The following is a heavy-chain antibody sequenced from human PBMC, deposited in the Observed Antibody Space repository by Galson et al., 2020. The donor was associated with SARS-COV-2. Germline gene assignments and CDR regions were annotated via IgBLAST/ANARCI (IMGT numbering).Heavy chain of an antibody. V-gene: IGHV3-66*02. D-gene: IGHD2-15*01. Sequence: GGSLRLSCAASGFTVSSNYMSWVRQAPGKGLEWVSVIYSGGSTYYADSVKGRFTISRDNSKNTLYLQMNSLRAEDTAVYYCARDPPYCSGCSCYSSLDCYYGMDCLGQGTTVTVS. CDR2: IYSGGST. CDR3: ARDPPYCSGCSCYSSLDCYYGMDC. J-gene: IGHJ6*02. CDR1: GFTVSSNY.